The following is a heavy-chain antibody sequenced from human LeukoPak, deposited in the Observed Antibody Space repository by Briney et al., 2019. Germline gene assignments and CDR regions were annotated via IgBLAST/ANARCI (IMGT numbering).Heavy chain of an antibody. CDR1: GGTFSSYA. J-gene: IGHJ6*02. Sequence: VASVTVSCTASGGTFSSYAISWVRQAPGQGLEWMGGIIPIFGTANYAQKFQGRVTITADESTSTAYMELSSLRSEDTAVYYCANRRRASRGYGMDVWGQGITVTVSS. CDR2: IIPIFGTA. D-gene: IGHD1-1*01. V-gene: IGHV1-69*13. CDR3: ANRRRASRGYGMDV.